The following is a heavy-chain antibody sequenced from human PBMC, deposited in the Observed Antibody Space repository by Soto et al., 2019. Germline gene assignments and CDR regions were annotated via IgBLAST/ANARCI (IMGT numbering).Heavy chain of an antibody. Sequence: SETLSLTCTVSGGSISSCGYYWSWNRQHPGKGLEWIGYIYYSGSTNYNPSLKSRVTISADTSKNQFSLKLSSVTAADTAVYYCARRSYYDYIWGSQGGAFDIWGQGTMVTVSS. CDR1: GGSISSCGYY. V-gene: IGHV4-61*08. D-gene: IGHD3-16*01. CDR3: ARRSYYDYIWGSQGGAFDI. J-gene: IGHJ3*02. CDR2: IYYSGST.